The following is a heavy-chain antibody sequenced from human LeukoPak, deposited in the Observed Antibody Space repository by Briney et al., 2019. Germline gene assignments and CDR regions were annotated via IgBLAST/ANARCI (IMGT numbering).Heavy chain of an antibody. CDR2: ISGSGGST. Sequence: GRSLRLSCAASGFTFSSYAMSWVRQAPGKGLEWVSAISGSGGSTYYADSVKGRFTISRDNAKNSLYLQMNSLRDEDTAVYYCARGDYDILTGYYRGFDYWGQGTLVTVSS. CDR3: ARGDYDILTGYYRGFDY. D-gene: IGHD3-9*01. CDR1: GFTFSSYA. V-gene: IGHV3-23*01. J-gene: IGHJ4*02.